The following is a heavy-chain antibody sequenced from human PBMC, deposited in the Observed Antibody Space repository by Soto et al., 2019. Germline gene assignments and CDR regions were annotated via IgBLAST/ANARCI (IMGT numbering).Heavy chain of an antibody. CDR3: EREALRTTKTYYYDSSGYPPVDY. CDR1: GYTFTSYY. D-gene: IGHD3-22*01. V-gene: IGHV1-46*01. CDR2: INPSGGST. J-gene: IGHJ4*01. Sequence: WASVKVSCKASGYTFTSYYMHWVRQAPGQGLEWMGIINPSGGSTSYAQKFQGRVTMTRDTSTSTVYMELSSLRSEDTAVYYCEREALRTTKTYYYDSSGYPPVDYWG.